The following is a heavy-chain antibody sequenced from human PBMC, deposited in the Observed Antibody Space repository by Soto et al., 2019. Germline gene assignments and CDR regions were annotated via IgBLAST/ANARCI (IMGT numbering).Heavy chain of an antibody. CDR2: IYVTGAV. V-gene: IGHV4-31*03. Sequence: TLCLTCSVSGAALNSGNYYWSWIRQVPGKGLEWIGHIYVTGAVDYNPSLRDRITISQDTSERQFSLNLRLVTAADTAVYYCARLRIATNNYKWFDPWGQGTLVTVSS. CDR1: GAALNSGNYY. D-gene: IGHD2-21*01. J-gene: IGHJ5*02. CDR3: ARLRIATNNYKWFDP.